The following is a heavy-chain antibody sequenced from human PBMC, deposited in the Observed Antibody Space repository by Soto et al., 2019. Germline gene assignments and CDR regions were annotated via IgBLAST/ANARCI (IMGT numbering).Heavy chain of an antibody. CDR2: IYWNDDK. Sequence: QITLKESGPTLVKPTQTLTLTCTFSGFSLSTSGVGVGWIRQPPGKALEWLALIYWNDDKRYSPSLKSRLTITKDTSKNQVVLTMTNMDPVDTATYYCAHSKSYDLWSGYYISYFDYWGQGTLVTVSS. CDR3: AHSKSYDLWSGYYISYFDY. CDR1: GFSLSTSGVG. V-gene: IGHV2-5*01. J-gene: IGHJ4*02. D-gene: IGHD3-3*01.